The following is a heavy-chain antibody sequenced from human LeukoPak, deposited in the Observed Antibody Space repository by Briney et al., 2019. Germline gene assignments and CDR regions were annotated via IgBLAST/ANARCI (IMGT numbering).Heavy chain of an antibody. CDR1: GGSISSSSYY. V-gene: IGHV4-39*07. D-gene: IGHD3-22*01. CDR3: ARDQVDYDIPDHFDY. CDR2: IYYSGST. J-gene: IGHJ4*02. Sequence: SETLSLTCTVSGGSISSSSYYWGWIRQPSGKGLEWIGSIYYSGSTYYNPSLKSRVTISVDTSKNQFSLTLISVTAADTAVYYCARDQVDYDIPDHFDYWGKGALLTVSS.